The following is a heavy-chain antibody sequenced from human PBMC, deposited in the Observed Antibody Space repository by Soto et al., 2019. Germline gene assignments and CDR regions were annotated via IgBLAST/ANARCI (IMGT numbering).Heavy chain of an antibody. CDR1: GGSFSGYY. J-gene: IGHJ4*02. Sequence: QVQLQQWGAGLLKPSETLSLTCAVYGGSFSGYYWSWIRQPPGKGLEWIGEINHSGSTNYNPSLKSRVTISVDTSKNQFSLKLSSVTAADTAVYYCARALSGSYYTDYWGQGTLVTVSS. CDR2: INHSGST. D-gene: IGHD1-26*01. V-gene: IGHV4-34*01. CDR3: ARALSGSYYTDY.